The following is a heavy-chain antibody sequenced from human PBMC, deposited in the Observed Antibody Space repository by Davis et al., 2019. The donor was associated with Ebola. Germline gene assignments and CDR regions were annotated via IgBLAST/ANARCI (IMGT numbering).Heavy chain of an antibody. CDR3: ARGRDGYNYYYYYYMDV. D-gene: IGHD5-24*01. Sequence: SVKVSCKASGGTFSSYAISWVRQAPGQGLEWMGGIIPIFGTANYAQKFQGRVTITADESTSTAYMELSSLRSEDTAVYYCARGRDGYNYYYYYYMDVWGKGTTVTVSS. V-gene: IGHV1-69*13. CDR1: GGTFSSYA. CDR2: IIPIFGTA. J-gene: IGHJ6*03.